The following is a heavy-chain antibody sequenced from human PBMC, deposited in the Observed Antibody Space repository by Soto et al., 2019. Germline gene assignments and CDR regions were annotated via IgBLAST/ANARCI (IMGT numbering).Heavy chain of an antibody. D-gene: IGHD6-13*01. CDR2: IGTAGDT. Sequence: EVQLVESGGGLVQPGGSLRLSCAASGFTFSSYDMHWVRQATGKGLEWVSAIGTAGDTYYPGSVKGRFTISRENAKNSLYLQMNSLRAEDTAVYYCARVTTAAGTSAAFDIWGQGTMVPVSS. V-gene: IGHV3-13*01. CDR3: ARVTTAAGTSAAFDI. J-gene: IGHJ3*02. CDR1: GFTFSSYD.